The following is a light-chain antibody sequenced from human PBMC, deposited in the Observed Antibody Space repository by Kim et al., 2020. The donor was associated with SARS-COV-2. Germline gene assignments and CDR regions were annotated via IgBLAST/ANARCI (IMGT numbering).Light chain of an antibody. Sequence: QSVTISCTGTSSDVGGYNYVSWYQQHPGKAPKLMIYDVNKWPSGVPDRFSGSKSGNTASLTISGLQAEDEADYYCCSYAGSYTWVFGGGTQLTVL. J-gene: IGLJ3*02. CDR2: DVN. CDR1: SSDVGGYNY. V-gene: IGLV2-11*01. CDR3: CSYAGSYTWV.